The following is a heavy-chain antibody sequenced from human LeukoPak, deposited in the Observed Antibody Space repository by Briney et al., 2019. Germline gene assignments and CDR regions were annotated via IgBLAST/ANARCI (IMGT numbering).Heavy chain of an antibody. CDR1: GGSISSGDYY. V-gene: IGHV4-30-4*01. Sequence: SETLSLTCTVSGGSISSGDYYWSWIRQPPGKGLEWIGYIYYSGSTYYNPSLKSRVTISVDTSKNQFSLKLSSMTAADTAVYYCARERRTRRIDPWGQGTLVTVSS. J-gene: IGHJ5*02. CDR3: ARERRTRRIDP. CDR2: IYYSGST.